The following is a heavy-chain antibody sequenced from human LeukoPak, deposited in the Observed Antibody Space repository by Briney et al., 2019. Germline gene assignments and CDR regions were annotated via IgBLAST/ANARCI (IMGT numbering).Heavy chain of an antibody. CDR1: GFTFSSYA. Sequence: PGGSLRLSCAASGFTFSSYAMHWVRQAPGKGLEWVAVISYDGSNKYYADSVKGRFTISRGNSKNTLYLQMNSLRAEDTAVYYCAREREHYYGSGSYHYFDYWGQGTLVTVSS. V-gene: IGHV3-30-3*01. D-gene: IGHD3-10*01. CDR2: ISYDGSNK. J-gene: IGHJ4*02. CDR3: AREREHYYGSGSYHYFDY.